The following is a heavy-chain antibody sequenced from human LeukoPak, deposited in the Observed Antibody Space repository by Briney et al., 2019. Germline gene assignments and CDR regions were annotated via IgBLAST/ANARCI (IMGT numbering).Heavy chain of an antibody. V-gene: IGHV3-9*01. J-gene: IGHJ4*02. CDR1: GFTFDDYA. Sequence: GGSLRLSCAASGFTFDDYAMHWVRQAPGKGLEWVPGISWNSGSIGYADSVKGRFTIPRDNAKNSLYLQMNSLRAEDTALYYCAKDMSSRYSSSWYFDYWGQGTLVTVSS. D-gene: IGHD6-13*01. CDR2: ISWNSGSI. CDR3: AKDMSSRYSSSWYFDY.